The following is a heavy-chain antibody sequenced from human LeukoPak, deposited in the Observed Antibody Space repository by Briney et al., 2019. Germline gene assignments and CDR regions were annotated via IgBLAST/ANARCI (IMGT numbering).Heavy chain of an antibody. CDR1: GYTFTIYG. J-gene: IGHJ6*02. D-gene: IGHD1-26*01. CDR3: ARVLVGGDYYYGMDV. CDR2: ISAYNGNT. Sequence: GASVTVSCTSSGYTFTIYGISWVRQAPGQGLEWMGWISAYNGNTNYAQKLQGRVTMTTDTSTSTAYMELRSLRSDDTAVYYCARVLVGGDYYYGMDVWGQGTTVTVSS. V-gene: IGHV1-18*01.